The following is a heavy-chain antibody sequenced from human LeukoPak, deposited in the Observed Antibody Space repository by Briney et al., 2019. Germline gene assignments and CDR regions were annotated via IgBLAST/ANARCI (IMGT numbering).Heavy chain of an antibody. V-gene: IGHV3-66*01. Sequence: GGSLRLSCAASGFTIISNYMSWVRQAPGKGLEWVSVIYSGGSTDYADSVKGRFTISRDTSKNMLYFQMNSLRAEDTAVYYCVKGAHTLSYYFDRWGQGTLVTVHS. CDR1: GFTIISNY. CDR3: VKGAHTLSYYFDR. J-gene: IGHJ4*02. D-gene: IGHD3-16*01. CDR2: IYSGGST.